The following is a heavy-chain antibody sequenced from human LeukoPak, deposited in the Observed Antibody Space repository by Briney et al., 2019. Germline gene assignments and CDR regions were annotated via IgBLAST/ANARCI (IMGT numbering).Heavy chain of an antibody. J-gene: IGHJ5*02. CDR3: ARRVGSTTASTWFDP. D-gene: IGHD1-26*01. Sequence: ASVKVSCKASGYTFTGYYMHWVRQAPGQGLESMGWINPNSGGTNYAQKFQGRVTMTRDTSISTAYMELSRLRSDDTAVYYCARRVGSTTASTWFDPWGQGTLVTVSS. CDR1: GYTFTGYY. V-gene: IGHV1-2*02. CDR2: INPNSGGT.